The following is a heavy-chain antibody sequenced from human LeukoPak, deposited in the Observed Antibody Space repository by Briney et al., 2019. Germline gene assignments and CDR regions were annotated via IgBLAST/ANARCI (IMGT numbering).Heavy chain of an antibody. J-gene: IGHJ4*02. CDR2: INPNSGGT. Sequence: ASVKVSCKTSGFTFTGYYMHWVRQAPGQGLEWMGWINPNSGGTNYAQKFQGRVTMTRDTSISTAYMELSRLRSDDTAVYYCARDRATLGFDYWGQGTLVTVSS. V-gene: IGHV1-2*02. CDR1: GFTFTGYY. CDR3: ARDRATLGFDY. D-gene: IGHD1-26*01.